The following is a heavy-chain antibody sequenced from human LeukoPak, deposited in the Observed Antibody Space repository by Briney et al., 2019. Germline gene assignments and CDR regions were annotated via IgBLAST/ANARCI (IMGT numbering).Heavy chain of an antibody. CDR3: ARMVAAARYFDY. CDR1: GGSISSYY. Sequence: SETLSLTCTVSGGSISSYYWSWIRQPPGKGLEWIGYIYYSGSTNYNPSLRSRVTISVDTSKNQFSLKLSSVTAADTAVYYCARMVAAARYFDYRGQGTLVTVSS. D-gene: IGHD2-15*01. J-gene: IGHJ4*02. V-gene: IGHV4-59*08. CDR2: IYYSGST.